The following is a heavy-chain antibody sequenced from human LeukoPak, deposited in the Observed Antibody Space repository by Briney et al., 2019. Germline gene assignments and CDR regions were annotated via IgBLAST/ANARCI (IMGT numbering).Heavy chain of an antibody. J-gene: IGHJ4*02. Sequence: PSETLSLTCTVSGGSISSNSYYWGWIRQPPGKGLQWIGSIYYSGSTYYNPSLKNRVTISVDTSKNQFSLKLSSVTAADTAVYYCARVEVGATTRLFDYWGQGTLVTVSS. V-gene: IGHV4-39*07. CDR3: ARVEVGATTRLFDY. D-gene: IGHD1-26*01. CDR2: IYYSGST. CDR1: GGSISSNSYY.